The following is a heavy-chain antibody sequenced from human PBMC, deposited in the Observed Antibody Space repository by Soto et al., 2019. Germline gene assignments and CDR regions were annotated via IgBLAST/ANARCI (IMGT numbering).Heavy chain of an antibody. Sequence: EVQLVESGGGLVQPGGSLRLSCAVSGFSVSSTFMNWVRQATGKGLEWVSVIHSGGNTFYGDSVKGRFTISSDNSKNTVYLQMSSLRGEDTAVYFCARALVTTPPRTFDYWGQGTLVTVSS. CDR1: GFSVSSTF. J-gene: IGHJ4*02. CDR2: IHSGGNT. D-gene: IGHD2-21*02. CDR3: ARALVTTPPRTFDY. V-gene: IGHV3-66*01.